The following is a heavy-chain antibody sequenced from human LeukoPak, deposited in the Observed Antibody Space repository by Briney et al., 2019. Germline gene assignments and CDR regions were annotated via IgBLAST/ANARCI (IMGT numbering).Heavy chain of an antibody. Sequence: AGSLRLSCAASGFTFSGYWMSWVRQAPGKGLEWVANIKQDGSEKYYVDSVKGRFTISRDNAKNSLYLQMNSLRPEDTAVHYCARHLNWGIAAADYYYYYYMDVWGKGTTVTVSS. CDR3: ARHLNWGIAAADYYYYYYMDV. CDR2: IKQDGSEK. V-gene: IGHV3-7*01. J-gene: IGHJ6*03. CDR1: GFTFSGYW. D-gene: IGHD6-13*01.